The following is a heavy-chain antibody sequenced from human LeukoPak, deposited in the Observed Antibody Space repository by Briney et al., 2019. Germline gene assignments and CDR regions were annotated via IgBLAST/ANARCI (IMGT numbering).Heavy chain of an antibody. Sequence: ASETLSLTCSVSGGSMNNFYWNWIRKPAGKGLEWIGRIYASGSTNYRSSLKSRVSMSIDTSKKEFSLKLTSVTAADTAIYFCARESISTAANWFDTWGQGTLVTVAP. J-gene: IGHJ5*02. V-gene: IGHV4-4*07. D-gene: IGHD2-2*01. CDR2: IYASGST. CDR1: GGSMNNFY. CDR3: ARESISTAANWFDT.